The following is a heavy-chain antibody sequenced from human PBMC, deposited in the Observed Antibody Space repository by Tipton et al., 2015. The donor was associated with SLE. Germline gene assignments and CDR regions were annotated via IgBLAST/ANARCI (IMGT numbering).Heavy chain of an antibody. CDR3: ARAVAGDHNYYWYMDV. V-gene: IGHV1-18*01. J-gene: IGHJ6*03. D-gene: IGHD5-12*01. CDR1: GYTFINFG. CDR2: ISAYNGHT. Sequence: QLVQSGAEVRKPGASVKVSCKASGYTFINFGIHWVRQAPGQGLEWMGWISAYNGHTNYAQKVQGRVTMTTDASTSTACMELRTLKSDDTAVYFCARAVAGDHNYYWYMDVWGKGTTVTVSS.